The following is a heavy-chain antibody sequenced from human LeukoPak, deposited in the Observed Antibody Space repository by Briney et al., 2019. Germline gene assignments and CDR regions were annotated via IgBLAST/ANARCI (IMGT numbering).Heavy chain of an antibody. CDR1: GFTFSSYS. D-gene: IGHD6-6*01. CDR2: ISSSSSYI. Sequence: PGGSLRLSCAASGFTFSSYSMNWVRQAPGKGLEWVSSISSSSSYIYYADSVKGRSTISRDNAKNSLYLQMNSLRAEDTAVYYCARDREYSSSSGSFDYWGQGTLVTVSS. J-gene: IGHJ4*02. CDR3: ARDREYSSSSGSFDY. V-gene: IGHV3-21*01.